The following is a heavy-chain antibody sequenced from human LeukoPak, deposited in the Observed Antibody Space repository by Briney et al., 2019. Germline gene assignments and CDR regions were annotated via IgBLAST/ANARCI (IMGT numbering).Heavy chain of an antibody. CDR2: IYYSGST. V-gene: IGHV4-31*03. CDR3: ARGPRYYYDSSGYYELDY. D-gene: IGHD3-22*01. J-gene: IGHJ4*02. Sequence: SETLSLTCTVSGGSISSGGYYWIWIRQHPGRGLEWIGYIYYSGSTYYNPSLKSRVTISVDTSKNQFSLKLSSVTAADTAVYYCARGPRYYYDSSGYYELDYWGQGTLVTVSS. CDR1: GGSISSGGYY.